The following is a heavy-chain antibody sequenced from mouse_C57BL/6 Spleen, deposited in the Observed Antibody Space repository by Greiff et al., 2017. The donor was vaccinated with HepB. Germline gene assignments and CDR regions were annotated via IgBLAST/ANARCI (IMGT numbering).Heavy chain of an antibody. J-gene: IGHJ4*01. Sequence: EVHLVESGEGLVKPGGSLKLSCAASGFTFSSYAMSWVRQTPEQRLEWVAYISSGGDYIYDADTVKGRFTIPRDNARNTLYLKMSSLTSEDTAMYFGTRVGDYYAMDYWGQGTSVTVSS. CDR2: ISSGGDYI. CDR1: GFTFSSYA. V-gene: IGHV5-9-1*02. CDR3: TRVGDYYAMDY.